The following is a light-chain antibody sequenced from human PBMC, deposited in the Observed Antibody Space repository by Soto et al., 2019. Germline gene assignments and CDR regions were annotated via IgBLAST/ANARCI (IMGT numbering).Light chain of an antibody. CDR3: QQYSSDSWT. CDR2: KAS. CDR1: QSISSW. V-gene: IGKV1-5*03. J-gene: IGKJ1*01. Sequence: DIQMTQSPSTLSASVGDRVTITCRASQSISSWLAWYQQKPGKAPKLLSYKASSLESGVPSRFSGSGSGTEFTLTISSLQPDDFATYYCQQYSSDSWTFGQGTKVEIK.